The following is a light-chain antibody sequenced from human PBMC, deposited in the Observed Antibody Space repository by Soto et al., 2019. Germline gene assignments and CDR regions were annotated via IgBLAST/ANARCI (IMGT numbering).Light chain of an antibody. CDR2: DAS. CDR3: QHRSNSWT. CDR1: QSLINY. Sequence: EIVLTQSPATLSLSPGERATLSCRASQSLINYLAWYQQKPGQAPRLLIYDASSRATGIPARFSGSGSGTDFTLTIASLEPEDFAVYDCQHRSNSWTFGQGTKVEIK. V-gene: IGKV3-11*01. J-gene: IGKJ1*01.